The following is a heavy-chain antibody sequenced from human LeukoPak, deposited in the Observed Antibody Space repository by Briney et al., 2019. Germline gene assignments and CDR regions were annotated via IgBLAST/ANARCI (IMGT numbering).Heavy chain of an antibody. CDR2: IIPIFGTA. V-gene: IGHV1-69*13. Sequence: SVKVSCKASGGTFSSYVISWVRQAPGQGLEWMGGIIPIFGTANYAQKFQGRVTITADESTSTASMELSSLRSEDTAVYYCATGPSDDYGDYNAFDIWGQGTRVTVSS. CDR1: GGTFSSYV. D-gene: IGHD4-17*01. J-gene: IGHJ3*02. CDR3: ATGPSDDYGDYNAFDI.